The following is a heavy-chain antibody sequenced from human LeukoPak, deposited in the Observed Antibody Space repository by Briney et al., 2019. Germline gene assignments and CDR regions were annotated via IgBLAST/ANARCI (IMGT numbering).Heavy chain of an antibody. V-gene: IGHV1-69*13. CDR2: IIPIFGTP. Sequence: GASVKVSCTPSGGTFSSYTISWVRQAPGQGPEWMGGIIPIFGTPNYAQKFQGRVTITADESTSTAYMELSSLRSEDTAMYYCARQDNNWFDPWGQGTLVTVSS. CDR1: GGTFSSYT. J-gene: IGHJ5*02. CDR3: ARQDNNWFDP. D-gene: IGHD2-15*01.